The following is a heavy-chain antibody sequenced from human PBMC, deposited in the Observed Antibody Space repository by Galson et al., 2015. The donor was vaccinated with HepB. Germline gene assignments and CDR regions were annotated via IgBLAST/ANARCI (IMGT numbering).Heavy chain of an antibody. D-gene: IGHD6-13*01. J-gene: IGHJ2*01. Sequence: PALVKPTQTLTLTCTFSGFSLSTSGVGVGWIRQPPGKALEWLALIYWDDDKRYSPSLKSRLTITKDTSKNQVVLTMTNMDPVDTATYYCAHRRGGLGYSGLALHWYFDLWGRGTLVTVSS. CDR2: IYWDDDK. CDR3: AHRRGGLGYSGLALHWYFDL. V-gene: IGHV2-5*02. CDR1: GFSLSTSGVG.